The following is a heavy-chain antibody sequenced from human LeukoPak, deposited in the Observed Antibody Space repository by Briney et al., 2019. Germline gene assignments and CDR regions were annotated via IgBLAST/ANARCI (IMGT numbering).Heavy chain of an antibody. CDR2: ISSKTHGGTT. J-gene: IGHJ3*02. D-gene: IGHD2-15*01. V-gene: IGHV3-15*01. Sequence: WIRQPPGKGLEWVGRISSKTHGGTTDYDAPVKGRFTISRDDSKNTLYLQMNSLKTEDTAVYFCSTIGSCGGGSCTGYSFDIWGQGTMVTVSS. CDR3: STIGSCGGGSCTGYSFDI.